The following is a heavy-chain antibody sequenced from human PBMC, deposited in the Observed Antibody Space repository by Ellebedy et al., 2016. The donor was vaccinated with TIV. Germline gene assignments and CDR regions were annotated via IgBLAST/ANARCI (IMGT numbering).Heavy chain of an antibody. CDR2: IKQDGSEK. Sequence: GGSLRLXXAASGFTFSSYWISWVRQAPGKGLEWVANIKQDGSEKYYVDSVKGRFTISRDNAKNSLYLQMNSLRAEDTAVYYCARAIAATGSMWGQGTLVVVSS. J-gene: IGHJ4*02. CDR3: ARAIAATGSM. CDR1: GFTFSSYW. D-gene: IGHD6-13*01. V-gene: IGHV3-7*01.